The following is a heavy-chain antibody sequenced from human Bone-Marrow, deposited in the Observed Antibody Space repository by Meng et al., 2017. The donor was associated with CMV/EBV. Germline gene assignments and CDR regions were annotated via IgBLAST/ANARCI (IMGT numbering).Heavy chain of an antibody. Sequence: SVKVSCKASGGTFSSYAISWVRQAPGQGLEWMGGIIPIFGTANYAQKFQGRVTITTDESTSTVYMELSSLRSEDTAVYDCERRRAYDFGVWDYYYGMDVWGQGTTVTVSS. J-gene: IGHJ6*02. CDR3: ERRRAYDFGVWDYYYGMDV. CDR1: GGTFSSYA. V-gene: IGHV1-69*05. CDR2: IIPIFGTA. D-gene: IGHD3-3*01.